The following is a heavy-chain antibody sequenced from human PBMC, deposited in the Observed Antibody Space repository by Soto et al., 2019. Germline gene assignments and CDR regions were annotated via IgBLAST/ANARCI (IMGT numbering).Heavy chain of an antibody. V-gene: IGHV3-66*01. Sequence: GGSLRLSCAASGFTVSSNYMNWVRQAPGKGLEWVSVIYSGGSTYYADSVKGRFTISRDNSKNTLYLQMNSLRAEDTALYYCARDTSSSSWYAGYFDYWGQGTLVTVSS. CDR1: GFTVSSNY. J-gene: IGHJ4*02. CDR2: IYSGGST. D-gene: IGHD6-13*01. CDR3: ARDTSSSSWYAGYFDY.